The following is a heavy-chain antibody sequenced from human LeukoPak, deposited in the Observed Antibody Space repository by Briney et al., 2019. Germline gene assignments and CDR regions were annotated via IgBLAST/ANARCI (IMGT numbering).Heavy chain of an antibody. Sequence: SETLSLTCTVSSGSISSGDYYWNWIRQSTGKGLEWSGYIYYSGSTNYNPSLKSRVTISVDTSKNQFSLKLSSVTAADTAVYYCARHTTTPDSYLAYWGQGTLVTVSS. V-gene: IGHV4-61*08. CDR2: IYYSGST. CDR1: SGSISSGDYY. D-gene: IGHD1-1*01. CDR3: ARHTTTPDSYLAY. J-gene: IGHJ4*02.